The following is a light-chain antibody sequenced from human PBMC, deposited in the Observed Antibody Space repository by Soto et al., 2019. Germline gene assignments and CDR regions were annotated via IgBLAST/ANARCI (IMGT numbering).Light chain of an antibody. V-gene: IGKV1-12*01. J-gene: IGKJ4*01. CDR2: SAS. CDR1: QAISSW. CDR3: QQARSFPLT. Sequence: DIQMTQSPSSVSASVGDRVTITCRASQAISSWLAWYQQKPGRAPKLLIYSASSLQNGAPSRFTGSGSGTDFTLTITSLQPDDTAIYYCQQARSFPLTFDGGTKVEIK.